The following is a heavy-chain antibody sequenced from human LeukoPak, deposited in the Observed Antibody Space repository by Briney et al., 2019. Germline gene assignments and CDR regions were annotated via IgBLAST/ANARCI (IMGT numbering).Heavy chain of an antibody. CDR1: GGSISSSSYY. V-gene: IGHV4-39*07. Sequence: PSETQSLTCTLSGGSISSSSYYWGWIRQPPGKGLEMIGSIYYSGSTNYNPSVTSRVTISVDTSNNQFSLKLSSVTAADTAVYYCARGYCSGGSCYSYYYYNYMDVRGKGTTVTVSS. D-gene: IGHD2-15*01. CDR3: ARGYCSGGSCYSYYYYNYMDV. J-gene: IGHJ6*03. CDR2: IYYSGST.